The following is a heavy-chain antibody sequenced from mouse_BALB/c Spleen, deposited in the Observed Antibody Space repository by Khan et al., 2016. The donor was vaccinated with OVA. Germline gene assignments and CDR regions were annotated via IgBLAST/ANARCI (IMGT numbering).Heavy chain of an antibody. Sequence: VQLKQSGPELVRPGASVKISCKASGYSFTGYFMNWVMQSHGKSLEWIGRINPHIGETFYNQRFKDKATLTVDESSSTAHMELRSLASEDSAVDCCTRIYRSDFDYWGQGTTLTVSS. J-gene: IGHJ2*01. CDR3: TRIYRSDFDY. D-gene: IGHD1-1*01. V-gene: IGHV1-20*02. CDR2: INPHIGET. CDR1: GYSFTGYF.